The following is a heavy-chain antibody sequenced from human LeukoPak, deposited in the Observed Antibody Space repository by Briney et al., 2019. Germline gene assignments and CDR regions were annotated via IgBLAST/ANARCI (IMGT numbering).Heavy chain of an antibody. CDR1: GFTLSTFW. D-gene: IGHD5-18*01. CDR3: AKDLEYSYCEAFDY. V-gene: IGHV3-23*01. Sequence: PGGSLRLSCAASGFTLSTFWMTWVRQAPGKGLEWVSAISGSGGSTYYTDSVKGRFTISRDNSKNTLYLEMNSLRAEDTAVYYCAKDLEYSYCEAFDYWGQGTLVTVSS. CDR2: ISGSGGST. J-gene: IGHJ4*02.